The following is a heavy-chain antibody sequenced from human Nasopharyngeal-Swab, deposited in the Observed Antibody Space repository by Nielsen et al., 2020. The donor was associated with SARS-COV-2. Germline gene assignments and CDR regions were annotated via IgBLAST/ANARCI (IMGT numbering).Heavy chain of an antibody. CDR3: ARDVYKQQLVPFDY. V-gene: IGHV3-21*05. D-gene: IGHD6-13*01. Sequence: GESLKISCAASGFTFSRYWMDWVRQAPGKGLEWVSYISGSGPYANYADSVTGRFTISRDNANNSLYLQMNSLRAEDTAVYYCARDVYKQQLVPFDYWGQGTLVTVSS. CDR2: ISGSGPYA. CDR1: GFTFSRYW. J-gene: IGHJ4*02.